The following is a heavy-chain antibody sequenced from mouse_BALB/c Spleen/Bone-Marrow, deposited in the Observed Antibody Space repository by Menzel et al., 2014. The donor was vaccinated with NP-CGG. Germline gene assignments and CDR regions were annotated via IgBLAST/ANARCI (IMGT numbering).Heavy chain of an antibody. Sequence: EVKLMESGPGLVKPSQSLSLTCSVTGYSITSGYYWNWIRQFPGNKLEWMGYISYDGSNNYNPSLKNRISITRDTSKNQCFLKLNSVTTEDTATYDCARDNLDYWGQGTTLTVSA. J-gene: IGHJ2*01. CDR2: ISYDGSN. CDR3: ARDNLDY. CDR1: GYSITSGYY. V-gene: IGHV3-6*02.